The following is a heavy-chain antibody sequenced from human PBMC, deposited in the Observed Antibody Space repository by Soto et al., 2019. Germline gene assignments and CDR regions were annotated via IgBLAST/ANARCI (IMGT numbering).Heavy chain of an antibody. CDR3: ARSQNWFDP. CDR1: GGSFSGYY. J-gene: IGHJ5*02. Sequence: SETLSLTCAVYGGSFSGYYWSWIRQPPGKGLEWIGEINHSGSTNYNPSLKSRVTISVDTSKNQFSLKLSSVTAADTAVYYCARSQNWFDPWGQGTLVTVSS. CDR2: INHSGST. V-gene: IGHV4-34*01.